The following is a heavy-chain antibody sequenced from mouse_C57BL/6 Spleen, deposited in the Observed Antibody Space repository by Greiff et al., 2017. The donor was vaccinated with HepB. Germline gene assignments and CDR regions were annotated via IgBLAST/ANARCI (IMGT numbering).Heavy chain of an antibody. D-gene: IGHD2-4*01. J-gene: IGHJ3*01. CDR1: GYTFTSYW. V-gene: IGHV1-72*01. CDR3: ARERSYYDYDVEFAY. CDR2: IDPNSGGT. Sequence: QVQLKQPGAELVKPGASVKLSCKASGYTFTSYWMHWVKQRPGRGLEWIGRIDPNSGGTKYNEKFKSKATLTVDKPSSTAYMQLSSLTSEDSAVYYCARERSYYDYDVEFAYWGQGTLVTVSA.